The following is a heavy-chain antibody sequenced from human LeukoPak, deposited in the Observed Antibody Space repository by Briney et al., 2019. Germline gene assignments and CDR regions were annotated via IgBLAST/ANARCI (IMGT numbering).Heavy chain of an antibody. D-gene: IGHD1-26*01. Sequence: GGSLRLSCAASGFTFSSYGMHWVRQAPGKGLKWVAFIRYDGSNKYYADSVKGRFTISRDNSKNTLYLQMSSLSAEDTAVYYCAKGDSSGNPGYFDYWGQGTLVTVSS. J-gene: IGHJ4*02. CDR1: GFTFSSYG. CDR3: AKGDSSGNPGYFDY. CDR2: IRYDGSNK. V-gene: IGHV3-30*02.